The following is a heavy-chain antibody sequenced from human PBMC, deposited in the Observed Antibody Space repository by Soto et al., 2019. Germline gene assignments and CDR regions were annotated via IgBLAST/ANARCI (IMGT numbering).Heavy chain of an antibody. Sequence: GGSLRLSCLTSGFIFNNYAMHWVRQAPGKGLEYVSAITSNSGKTYYADSVKGRFTISRDSSKNTVFLHMSSLRAEDTAVYYCVKGDHTLLTGNHWGQGTLVTVSS. V-gene: IGHV3-64D*06. CDR1: GFIFNNYA. D-gene: IGHD3-9*01. CDR2: ITSNSGKT. CDR3: VKGDHTLLTGNH. J-gene: IGHJ5*02.